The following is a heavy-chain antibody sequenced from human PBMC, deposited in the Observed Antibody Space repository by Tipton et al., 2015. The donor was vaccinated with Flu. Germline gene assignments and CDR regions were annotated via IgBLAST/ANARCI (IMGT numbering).Heavy chain of an antibody. CDR1: GFTVSGNY. D-gene: IGHD5-12*01. Sequence: SLRLSCAASGFTVSGNYMSWVRQAPGKGLEWVSVIYSGGSTYYADSVKGRFTISRDNSKNTLYLQMNSLRAEYTAVYYCARAVRYSGYALSGVFDYWGQGTLVTVSS. CDR3: ARAVRYSGYALSGVFDY. J-gene: IGHJ4*02. V-gene: IGHV3-53*01. CDR2: IYSGGST.